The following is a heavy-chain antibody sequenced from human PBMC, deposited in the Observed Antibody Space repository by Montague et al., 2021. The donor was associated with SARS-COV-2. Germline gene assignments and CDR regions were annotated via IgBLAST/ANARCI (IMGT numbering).Heavy chain of an antibody. V-gene: IGHV4-34*01. CDR1: GGSFSTYS. J-gene: IGHJ6*03. D-gene: IGHD2-2*02. CDR2: IHHGGST. Sequence: SETLSLTCAVHGGSFSTYSWNWIRQPPGKGLEWIGEIHHGGSTNYNPSLKSRVTISAVTSKNQFSLKLTSVAAAATTVYYCARLVDGVVPSPILGGGPYYSDYYTDVWGKGTTVTVSS. CDR3: ARLVDGVVPSPILGGGPYYSDYYTDV.